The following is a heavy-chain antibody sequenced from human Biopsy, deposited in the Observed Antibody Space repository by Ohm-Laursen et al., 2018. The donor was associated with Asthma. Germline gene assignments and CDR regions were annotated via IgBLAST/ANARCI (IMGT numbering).Heavy chain of an antibody. J-gene: IGHJ4*02. CDR2: IFAANSET. D-gene: IGHD1-7*01. Sequence: ESLKISCKVSGYTFSDSWIGWVRQMPGKGLEWMGIIFAANSETKYSPSFQGQVTISADMSISTAFLQWSSLKASDTAIYYCARFIDGTFFVDYWGQGTPVTVSS. V-gene: IGHV5-51*01. CDR3: ARFIDGTFFVDY. CDR1: GYTFSDSW.